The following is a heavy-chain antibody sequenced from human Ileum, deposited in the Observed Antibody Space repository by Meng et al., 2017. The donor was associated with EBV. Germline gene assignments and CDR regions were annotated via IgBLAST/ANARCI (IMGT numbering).Heavy chain of an antibody. V-gene: IGHV3-23*01. CDR2: LSGSSGGT. CDR1: GFTLSSKT. Sequence: EVQLLESGGGLVQPGGSLSLSCAASGFTLSSKTMCWVRQAPGKGLEWVSTLSGSSGGTYYADSVKGRFTISRDNSKNTLYLQMNSLKAEDTAVYYCAKKESSGYQPYDYWGQGTLVTVSS. D-gene: IGHD2-2*01. CDR3: AKKESSGYQPYDY. J-gene: IGHJ4*02.